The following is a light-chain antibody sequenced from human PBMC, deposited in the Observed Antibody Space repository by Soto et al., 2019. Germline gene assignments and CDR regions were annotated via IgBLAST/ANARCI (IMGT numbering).Light chain of an antibody. CDR1: QRISTW. Sequence: DIQMTQSPSTLTASVGDRVNITCRASQRISTWLAWYQQKPGKAPKLLIYHASRLSSGVPSRFSGTASGIEFTLTISSLQTDDFATYYCQQYNNYPLTFGLGTKV. CDR2: HAS. CDR3: QQYNNYPLT. V-gene: IGKV1-5*03. J-gene: IGKJ3*01.